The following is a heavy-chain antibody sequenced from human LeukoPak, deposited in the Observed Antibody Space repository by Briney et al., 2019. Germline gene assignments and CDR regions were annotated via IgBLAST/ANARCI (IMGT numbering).Heavy chain of an antibody. CDR2: IYYSGNS. J-gene: IGHJ6*03. CDR1: GGSIRGNYY. CDR3: ASLQGYCSGNRCPSSANYYYYMDV. D-gene: IGHD2-15*01. Sequence: SETLSLTCTVSGGSIRGNYYWGWIRQPPGKGLEWIGSIYYSGNSYYNPSLKSRVTMSIDTSKNQFSLKVNSVTAADTAVYYCASLQGYCSGNRCPSSANYYYYMDVWGKGTTVTVSS. V-gene: IGHV4-39*07.